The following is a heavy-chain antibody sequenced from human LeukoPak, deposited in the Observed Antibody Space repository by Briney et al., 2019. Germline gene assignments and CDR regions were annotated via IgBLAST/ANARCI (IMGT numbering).Heavy chain of an antibody. V-gene: IGHV3-23*01. CDR1: GFPFSSYA. D-gene: IGHD3-9*01. CDR2: ISGSGGRT. Sequence: GGALLLSLAASGFPFSSYAMSWGREAAGKGVGWGSAISGSGGRTYYADSVKGRFTISRDNSKNTLYPQMNSLRAEDTAVYYCAKDRHDILTGSDYWGQGTLVTVSS. CDR3: AKDRHDILTGSDY. J-gene: IGHJ4*02.